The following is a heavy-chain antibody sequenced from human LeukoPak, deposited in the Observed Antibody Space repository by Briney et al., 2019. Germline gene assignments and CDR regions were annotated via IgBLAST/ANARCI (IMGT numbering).Heavy chain of an antibody. CDR1: GYTFTGYY. V-gene: IGHV1-2*02. CDR3: AGARYRIAAAGRAHFDY. CDR2: INPNSGGT. J-gene: IGHJ4*02. Sequence: ASVKVSCKASGYTFTGYYLHWVRQAPGQGLEWMGWINPNSGGTNYAQKFQGRVTMTRDTSISTAYMELSRLRSDDTAVYYCAGARYRIAAAGRAHFDYWGQGTLVTVSS. D-gene: IGHD6-13*01.